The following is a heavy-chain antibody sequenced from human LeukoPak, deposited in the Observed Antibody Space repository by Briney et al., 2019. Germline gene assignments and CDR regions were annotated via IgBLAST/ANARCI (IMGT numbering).Heavy chain of an antibody. CDR3: ARGRSYDSSGYPLGY. V-gene: IGHV1-69*02. Sequence: ASVKVCCKASGGTFSSYTISWVRQAPGQGLEWMGRIIPILGIANYAQKFQGRVTITADKSTSTAYMELSSLRSEDTAVYYCARGRSYDSSGYPLGYWGQGTLVTVSS. J-gene: IGHJ4*02. CDR1: GGTFSSYT. CDR2: IIPILGIA. D-gene: IGHD3-22*01.